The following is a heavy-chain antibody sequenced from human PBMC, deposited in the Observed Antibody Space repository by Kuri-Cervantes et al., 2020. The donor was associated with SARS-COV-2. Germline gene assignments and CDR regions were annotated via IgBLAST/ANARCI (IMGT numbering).Heavy chain of an antibody. CDR3: ARVRDIVLMVYAIRGWFDP. D-gene: IGHD2-8*01. V-gene: IGHV4-34*01. CDR1: GGFFSGYY. Sequence: SETLSLTCAVDGGFFSGYYWSWIRQPPGKGLEWIGEINHSGSTNYNPSLKSRVTISVDTSKNQFSLKLSSVTAADTAVYYCARVRDIVLMVYAIRGWFDPWGQGTLVTVSS. CDR2: INHSGST. J-gene: IGHJ5*02.